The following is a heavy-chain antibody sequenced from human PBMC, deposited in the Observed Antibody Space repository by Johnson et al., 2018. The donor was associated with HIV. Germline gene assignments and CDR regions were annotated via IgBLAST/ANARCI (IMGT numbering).Heavy chain of an antibody. J-gene: IGHJ3*01. Sequence: VQLVESGGGLVQPGGSLRLSCAASGFTFSDYDMHWVRQAPGKGLEWVSVIYSGGSTYYADSVKGRFTISRDNSKNTLYLQMNSLRAEDTAVYYCARDATPWGGDYVGYAFDLWGQGTVVTVSP. D-gene: IGHD4-17*01. CDR3: ARDATPWGGDYVGYAFDL. CDR1: GFTFSDYD. CDR2: IYSGGST. V-gene: IGHV3-66*02.